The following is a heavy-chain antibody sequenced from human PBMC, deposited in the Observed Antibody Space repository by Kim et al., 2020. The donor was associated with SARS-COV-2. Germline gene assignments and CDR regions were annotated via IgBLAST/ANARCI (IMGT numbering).Heavy chain of an antibody. CDR3: ASSYYYGMDV. J-gene: IGHJ6*02. V-gene: IGHV1-46*01. CDR2: ST. Sequence: STSDAKKFQGRVTMTRDTSTSTVYMELSSLRSEDTAVYYCASSYYYGMDVWGQGTTVTVSS.